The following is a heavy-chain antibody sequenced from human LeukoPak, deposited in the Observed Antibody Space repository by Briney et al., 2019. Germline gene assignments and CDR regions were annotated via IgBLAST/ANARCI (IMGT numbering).Heavy chain of an antibody. CDR3: ARDSGSYFLMDV. CDR2: INPSGGST. D-gene: IGHD1-26*01. J-gene: IGHJ6*02. Sequence: GASVKVSCKASGYTFTSYYMHWVRQAPGQGLEWKGIINPSGGSTSYAQKFQGRVTMTRDTSTSTVYMELSSLRSEDTAVYYCARDSGSYFLMDVWGQGTTVTVSS. V-gene: IGHV1-46*01. CDR1: GYTFTSYY.